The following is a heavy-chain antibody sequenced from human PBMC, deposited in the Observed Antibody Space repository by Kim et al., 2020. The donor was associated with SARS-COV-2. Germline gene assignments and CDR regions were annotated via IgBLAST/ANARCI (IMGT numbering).Heavy chain of an antibody. CDR3: AKATLGYCSNGVCPLYGMDV. V-gene: IGHV3-23*01. CDR1: GFTFSTYA. Sequence: GGSLRLSCAASGFTFSTYAMSWVRQAPGKGLEWVSGISGSGVGTYYADSVKGRFTISRDNPKNTLYVQMNSLRVEDTAVYYCAKATLGYCSNGVCPLYGMDVWGQGTTVTVSS. J-gene: IGHJ6*02. D-gene: IGHD2-8*01. CDR2: ISGSGVGT.